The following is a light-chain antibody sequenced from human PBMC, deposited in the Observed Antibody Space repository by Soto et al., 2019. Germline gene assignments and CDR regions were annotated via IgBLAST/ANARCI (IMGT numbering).Light chain of an antibody. CDR2: KAS. J-gene: IGKJ4*01. Sequence: DVQMTQSPSTLSASVGDRVTITCRASQTISSWLAWYQQKPGKAPKLLIYKASTLKSGVPSRFSGSGSGTDFTLTISSLQPEDFATYYCLQDYNYPLTFGGGTKVDNK. CDR1: QTISSW. V-gene: IGKV1-5*03. CDR3: LQDYNYPLT.